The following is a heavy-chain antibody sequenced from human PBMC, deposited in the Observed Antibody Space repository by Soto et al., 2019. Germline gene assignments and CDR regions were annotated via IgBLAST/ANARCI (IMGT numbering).Heavy chain of an antibody. CDR1: GDSMATGGHY. Sequence: SETLSLTCTVSGDSMATGGHYYNWIRQVPGKGLEWIGYVYYSGATHYTPSLRARATISRDTSKNQFSLRLISVTAADTALYYCARDKDLQPTVWGFWGQALQVTVSS. CDR2: VYYSGAT. J-gene: IGHJ4*02. CDR3: ARDKDLQPTVWGF. D-gene: IGHD3-16*01. V-gene: IGHV4-31*03.